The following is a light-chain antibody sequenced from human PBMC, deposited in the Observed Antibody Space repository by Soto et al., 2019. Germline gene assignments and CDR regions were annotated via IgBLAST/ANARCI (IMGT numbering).Light chain of an antibody. J-gene: IGLJ1*01. CDR3: LLQYSGPNE. Sequence: QAVGTQDPPLTVSPGGTATLTCSSSTGAVTNGHYPYWFQQKPGQAPRTLIYDTTNRHSWTPARFSGSLLAPNAPLTLSGAYPKDEEEYYCLLQYSGPNEIGTGTNAT. V-gene: IGLV7-46*01. CDR2: DTT. CDR1: TGAVTNGHY.